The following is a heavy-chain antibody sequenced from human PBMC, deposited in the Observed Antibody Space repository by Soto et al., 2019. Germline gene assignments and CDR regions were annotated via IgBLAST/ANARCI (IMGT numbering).Heavy chain of an antibody. CDR3: ASGPSGTIFGVAYDY. V-gene: IGHV3-53*01. Sequence: PGGSVRLSCAASGFTVSSNYMSWVRQAPGKGLEWVSVIYSGGSTYYADSVKGRFTISRDNSKNTLYLQMNSLRAEDTAVYYCASGPSGTIFGVAYDYWGQGTLVTVSS. D-gene: IGHD3-3*01. CDR2: IYSGGST. CDR1: GFTVSSNY. J-gene: IGHJ4*02.